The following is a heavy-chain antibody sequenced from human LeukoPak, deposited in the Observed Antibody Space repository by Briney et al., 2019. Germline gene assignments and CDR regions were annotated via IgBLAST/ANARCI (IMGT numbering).Heavy chain of an antibody. CDR1: GFTFSNYA. Sequence: GGSLRLSCAASGFTFSNYAMSWVRQAPGKGLEWVSVISGSGGNTYYADSAKGRFTISRDNSKNTVYLQMNSLRAEDTAVYYCAKVRGITIFGVPFDYWGQGTLSPSPQ. V-gene: IGHV3-23*01. CDR2: ISGSGGNT. CDR3: AKVRGITIFGVPFDY. J-gene: IGHJ4*02. D-gene: IGHD3-3*01.